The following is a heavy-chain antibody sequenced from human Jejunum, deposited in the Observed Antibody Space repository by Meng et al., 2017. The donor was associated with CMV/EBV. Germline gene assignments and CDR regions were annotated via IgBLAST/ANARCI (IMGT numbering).Heavy chain of an antibody. CDR3: ARVGGATRLNWFDP. CDR1: GYIFTTYW. D-gene: IGHD1-26*01. Sequence: SGYIFTTYWIGWVRQMPGKGLEWMGIIHPVDSDTRYSPSFQGQVTISVDKSITTAYLHWNSLKASDTAIYYCARVGGATRLNWFDPWGQGTLVTVSS. V-gene: IGHV5-51*01. J-gene: IGHJ5*02. CDR2: IHPVDSDT.